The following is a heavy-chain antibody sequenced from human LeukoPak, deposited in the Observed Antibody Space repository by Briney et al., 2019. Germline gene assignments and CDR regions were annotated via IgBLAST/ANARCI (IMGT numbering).Heavy chain of an antibody. CDR2: INPNSGGT. CDR3: ARVEIQLNPYYFDY. V-gene: IGHV1-2*02. CDR1: GYTFTGYY. Sequence: ASVKVSCKASGYTFTGYYMHWVRQAPGQGLEWMGWINPNSGGTNYAQKFQGRVTMTRDTSISTAYMELSRLRSDDTAVYYCARVEIQLNPYYFDYWGQGTLVTVSS. D-gene: IGHD5-18*01. J-gene: IGHJ4*02.